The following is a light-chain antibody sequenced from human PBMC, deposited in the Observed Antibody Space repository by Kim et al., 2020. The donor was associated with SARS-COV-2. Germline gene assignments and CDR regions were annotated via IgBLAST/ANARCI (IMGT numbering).Light chain of an antibody. CDR2: GKN. V-gene: IGLV3-19*01. J-gene: IGLJ2*01. Sequence: SSELTQDPAVSVALGQTARITCQGDSLRSYYASWYQQKPGQAPVLVIYGKNNRPSGIPDRFSGSSSGNTASLTITGAQAEDEADYYCNSRDSSGNPHVVFGGGNQLTVL. CDR3: NSRDSSGNPHVV. CDR1: SLRSYY.